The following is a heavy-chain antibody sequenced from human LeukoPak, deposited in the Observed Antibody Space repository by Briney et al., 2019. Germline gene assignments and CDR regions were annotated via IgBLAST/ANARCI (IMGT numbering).Heavy chain of an antibody. CDR3: AKGNPRIGYCSGGSYISPFDP. Sequence: GGSLRLSCAASGFTFSSYAMSWVRQAPGKGLEWVSAISGSGGSTYYADSVKGRFTISRDNSKNTLYLQMNSLRAEDTAVYYCAKGNPRIGYCSGGSYISPFDPWGQGTLVTVSS. J-gene: IGHJ5*02. CDR2: ISGSGGST. CDR1: GFTFSSYA. V-gene: IGHV3-23*01. D-gene: IGHD2-15*01.